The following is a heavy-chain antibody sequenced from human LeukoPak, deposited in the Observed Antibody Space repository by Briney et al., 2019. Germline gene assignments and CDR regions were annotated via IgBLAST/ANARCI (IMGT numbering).Heavy chain of an antibody. D-gene: IGHD3-22*01. V-gene: IGHV3-74*01. CDR1: RFTFSSYW. CDR2: INSDGRST. J-gene: IGHJ4*02. CDR3: ARAFLSYYDSSGYYYEDLFDY. Sequence: GSRRLSCAASRFTFSSYWMHWVRQAPGKGMVWVSRINSDGRSTSYADSVKGRFTISRDNAKNTLYLQMNSLRAEDTAVYYCARAFLSYYDSSGYYYEDLFDYWGQGTLVTVSS.